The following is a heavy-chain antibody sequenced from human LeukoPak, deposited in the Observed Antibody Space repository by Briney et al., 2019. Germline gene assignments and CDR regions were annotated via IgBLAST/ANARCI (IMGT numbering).Heavy chain of an antibody. V-gene: IGHV3-74*01. CDR3: ARDTTPFGYSYDS. J-gene: IGHJ4*02. CDR2: FTNDGSST. Sequence: GGSLRLSCAASGFTFSYNWMHWVRQAPGKGLVWVSRFTNDGSSTSYADSVKGRFTISRDNAKNTVYLEMNSLRAEDTAVYFCARDTTPFGYSYDSSGQGTLVIVSS. D-gene: IGHD5-18*01. CDR1: GFTFSYNW.